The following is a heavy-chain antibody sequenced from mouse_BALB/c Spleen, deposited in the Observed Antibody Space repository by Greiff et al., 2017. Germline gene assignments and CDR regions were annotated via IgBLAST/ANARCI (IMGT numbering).Heavy chain of an antibody. D-gene: IGHD1-1*01. J-gene: IGHJ4*01. Sequence: EVHLVESGAELVRPGALVKLSCKASGFNIKDYYMHWVKQRPEQGLEWIGWIDPENGNTIYDPKFQGKASITADTSSNTAYLQLSSLTSEDTAVYYCARRGLLRRGAMDYWGQGTSVTVST. CDR2: IDPENGNT. V-gene: IGHV14-1*02. CDR1: GFNIKDYY. CDR3: ARRGLLRRGAMDY.